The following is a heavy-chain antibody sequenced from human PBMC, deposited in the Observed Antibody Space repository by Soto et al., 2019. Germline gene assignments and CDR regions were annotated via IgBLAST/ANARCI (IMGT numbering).Heavy chain of an antibody. CDR1: GGSISSGDYY. CDR2: IYDSGST. D-gene: IGHD2-15*01. V-gene: IGHV4-30-4*01. CDR3: ARGGHCSGVDCYTLLDP. J-gene: IGHJ5*02. Sequence: SETLSLTCTVSGGSISSGDYYWSWIRQPPGKGLEWIGYIYDSGSTYYNPSLKSRITISPDTSKNQFSLRLTSVTDADTAVYFCARGGHCSGVDCYTLLDPWGQGTLVTVSS.